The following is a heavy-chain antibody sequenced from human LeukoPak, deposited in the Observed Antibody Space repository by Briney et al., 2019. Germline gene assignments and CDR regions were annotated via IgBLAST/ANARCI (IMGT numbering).Heavy chain of an antibody. V-gene: IGHV3-23*01. CDR3: AKDAGYDSSGEVDY. Sequence: GGSLRLFCAASGFTSSTYAMSWVRKATGQGLECVSALSGSGGSTYYADSVKGRFTISRDNSKNTLYLQMNSLRAEDTAVYYCAKDAGYDSSGEVDYWGQGTLVTVSS. CDR1: GFTSSTYA. D-gene: IGHD3-22*01. CDR2: LSGSGGST. J-gene: IGHJ4*02.